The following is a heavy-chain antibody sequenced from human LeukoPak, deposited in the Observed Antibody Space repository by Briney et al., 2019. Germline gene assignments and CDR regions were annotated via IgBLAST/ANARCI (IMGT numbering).Heavy chain of an antibody. V-gene: IGHV3-7*01. J-gene: IGHJ3*02. CDR3: ARHSHYYDSSTAFDI. D-gene: IGHD3-22*01. CDR1: GFTFSSYW. Sequence: VGSLRLFCAASGFTFSSYWRSWVRQAPGKGLEWLANIKQDGSEKYYVDSVKGRFTISRDNAKNSLYLQMNSLRAEDMAVYYCARHSHYYDSSTAFDIWGQGTMVTVSS. CDR2: IKQDGSEK.